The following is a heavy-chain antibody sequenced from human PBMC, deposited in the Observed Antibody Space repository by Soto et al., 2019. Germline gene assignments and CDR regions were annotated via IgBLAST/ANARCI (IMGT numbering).Heavy chain of an antibody. D-gene: IGHD6-6*01. Sequence: ASVKVSCKASGYTFTGYYMHWVRQAPGQGLEWMGWINPNSGGTNYAQKFQGRVTMTRDTSISTAYMELSRLRSDDTAVYYCARAFTVIATRPDWFDPWGQGTLVTVSS. V-gene: IGHV1-2*02. J-gene: IGHJ5*02. CDR2: INPNSGGT. CDR1: GYTFTGYY. CDR3: ARAFTVIATRPDWFDP.